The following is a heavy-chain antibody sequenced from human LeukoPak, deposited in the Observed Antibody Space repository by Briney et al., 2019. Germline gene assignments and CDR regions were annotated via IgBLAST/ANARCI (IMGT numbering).Heavy chain of an antibody. Sequence: SETLSLTCAVSGGSISSGDYSWTWIRQPPGKELEWIGYISKTGSTHYNATLKSRVTISVDTSKNQFSLKLSSVTAADTAVYYCARLSVYQWFGESAYRGRWFDPWGQGTLVTVSS. CDR3: ARLSVYQWFGESAYRGRWFDP. CDR1: GGSISSGDYS. V-gene: IGHV4-30-4*07. J-gene: IGHJ5*02. CDR2: ISKTGST. D-gene: IGHD3-10*01.